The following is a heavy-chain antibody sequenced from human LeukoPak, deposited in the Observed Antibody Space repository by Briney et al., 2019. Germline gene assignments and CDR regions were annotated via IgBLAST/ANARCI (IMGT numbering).Heavy chain of an antibody. V-gene: IGHV3-23*01. Sequence: GGSLRLSCAASGFTFSSYAMSWVRQAPGKGLEWVSAISGSGGSTYYADSVKGRFTISRDNSKNTLYLQMSSLRAEDTAVYYCAKDLPRSPPNSGPWDYWGQGTLVTVSS. CDR3: AKDLPRSPPNSGPWDY. J-gene: IGHJ4*02. CDR1: GFTFSSYA. D-gene: IGHD6-19*01. CDR2: ISGSGGST.